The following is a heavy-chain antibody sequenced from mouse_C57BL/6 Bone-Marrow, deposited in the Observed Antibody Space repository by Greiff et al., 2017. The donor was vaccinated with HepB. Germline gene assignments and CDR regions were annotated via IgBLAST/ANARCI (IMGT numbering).Heavy chain of an antibody. V-gene: IGHV5-15*01. CDR1: GFTFSDYG. CDR3: ARKGDYYGSSYWYVDV. CDR2: ISNLAYSI. D-gene: IGHD1-1*01. Sequence: EVMLVESGGGLVQPGGSLKLSCAASGFTFSDYGMAWVRQAPRKGPEWVAFISNLAYSIYYADTVTGRFTISRENAKNTLYLEMSSLRSEDTAMYYGARKGDYYGSSYWYVDVWGTGTTVTVSS. J-gene: IGHJ1*03.